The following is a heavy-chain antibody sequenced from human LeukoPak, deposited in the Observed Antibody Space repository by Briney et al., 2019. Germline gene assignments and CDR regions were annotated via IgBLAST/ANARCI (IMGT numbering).Heavy chain of an antibody. Sequence: SVKVSCKASGGTFSSYTISWVRQAPGQGLQWMGRIIPILGIANYAQKFQGRVTITADKSTSTAYMELSSLRSEDTAVYYCARSKRYSSSWSNWFDPWGQGTLVTVSS. J-gene: IGHJ5*02. CDR1: GGTFSSYT. V-gene: IGHV1-69*02. CDR2: IIPILGIA. D-gene: IGHD6-13*01. CDR3: ARSKRYSSSWSNWFDP.